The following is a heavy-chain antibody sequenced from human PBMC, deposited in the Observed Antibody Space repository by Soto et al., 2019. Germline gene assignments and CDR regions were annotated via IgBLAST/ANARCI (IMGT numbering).Heavy chain of an antibody. CDR3: ARDGYDGSGSPYPAY. J-gene: IGHJ4*02. CDR1: GGSMSEYF. Sequence: SETLSLTCSVSGGSMSEYFWSWIRQSPGKGLEWIGYIYCLGSTDYNPSLKSRVTISVDTSKRQFSLRLTSVTAADTAVYYCARDGYDGSGSPYPAYWGPGTQVTV. D-gene: IGHD3-10*01. CDR2: IYCLGST. V-gene: IGHV4-59*01.